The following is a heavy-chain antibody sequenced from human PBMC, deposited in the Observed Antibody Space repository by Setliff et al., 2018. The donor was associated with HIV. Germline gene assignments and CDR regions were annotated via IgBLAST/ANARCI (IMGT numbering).Heavy chain of an antibody. J-gene: IGHJ4*02. D-gene: IGHD3-10*01. Sequence: SETLSLTCTVSGGSISSHYWSWIRQPPGKGLEWIGYIYYSGSTNYNPSLKSRLTISVDTSKNQVSLKLSSVTAADTAVYFCVRRVSHGSQPSYFDYWGQGTLVTVSS. CDR2: IYYSGST. V-gene: IGHV4-59*08. CDR1: GGSISSHY. CDR3: VRRVSHGSQPSYFDY.